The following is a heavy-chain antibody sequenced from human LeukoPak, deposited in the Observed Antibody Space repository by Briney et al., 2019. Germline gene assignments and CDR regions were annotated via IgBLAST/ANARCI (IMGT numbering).Heavy chain of an antibody. J-gene: IGHJ6*03. CDR2: IKTDGSIT. V-gene: IGHV3-74*01. Sequence: GGSLRLSCAASGFSFSVYWMHWVRQAPGKGPVWVSRIKTDGSITDYADFVKGRFTISRDNARSTLFLQMNSLGADDTAVYYCAREVTTIGNYYMDVWGKGTTVTISS. CDR3: AREVTTIGNYYMDV. CDR1: GFSFSVYW. D-gene: IGHD4-17*01.